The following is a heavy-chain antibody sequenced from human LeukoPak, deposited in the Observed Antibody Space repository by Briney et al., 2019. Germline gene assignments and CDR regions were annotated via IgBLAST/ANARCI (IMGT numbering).Heavy chain of an antibody. Sequence: PSETLSLTCTVSGGSISSYYWSWIRQPAGKGLEWIGRIYTSGSTNYNPSLKSRVTMSVDTSKNQFSLKLSSVTAADTAVYYCASSRGTIYDFWSVAPSPFDYWGQGTLVTVSS. CDR2: IYTSGST. CDR1: GGSISSYY. D-gene: IGHD3-3*01. CDR3: ASSRGTIYDFWSVAPSPFDY. V-gene: IGHV4-4*07. J-gene: IGHJ4*02.